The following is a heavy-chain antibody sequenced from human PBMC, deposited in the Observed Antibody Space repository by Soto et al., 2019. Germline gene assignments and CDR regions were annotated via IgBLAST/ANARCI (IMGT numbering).Heavy chain of an antibody. V-gene: IGHV3-30-3*01. D-gene: IGHD2-15*01. Sequence: VHLVDSGGGVVQPGRSLTLSCTASGFTFSSYPIHWVRQAPGKGLEWVADITYDATNKYDAESVKGGFTIPRDHSMITVFRQMHRVRAEDPAVYYCARAEVGLCGGDTCYSELDFWGQGSLVTVSS. J-gene: IGHJ4*02. CDR3: ARAEVGLCGGDTCYSELDF. CDR2: ITYDATNK. CDR1: GFTFSSYP.